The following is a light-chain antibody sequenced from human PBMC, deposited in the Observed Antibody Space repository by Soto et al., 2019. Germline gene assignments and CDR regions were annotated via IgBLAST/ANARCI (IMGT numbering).Light chain of an antibody. Sequence: EIVLTQSPGTLSLSPGDRATLSCRASQTISSTYLAWYQQKPGQAPRLLIYAASTRATGIPDRFSGSGSGTDFTLTISRLEPEDFAVYYCQQYGSSPLTFGRGTKVDI. CDR2: AAS. CDR3: QQYGSSPLT. CDR1: QTISSTY. J-gene: IGKJ4*01. V-gene: IGKV3-20*01.